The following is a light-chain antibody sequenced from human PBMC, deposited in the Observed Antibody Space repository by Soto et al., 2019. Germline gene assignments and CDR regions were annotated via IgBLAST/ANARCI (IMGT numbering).Light chain of an antibody. J-gene: IGKJ1*01. CDR2: GAS. Sequence: EIVMTQSPGTLSFSPGETATLSCRASQSVSSNYVAWFHQKPGQAPRLLIYGASNRATGIPDRFSGSGSGTDFTLTITRLEPEDFAMYYCQQYGSSPRTFGQGTKVDIK. CDR3: QQYGSSPRT. V-gene: IGKV3-20*01. CDR1: QSVSSNY.